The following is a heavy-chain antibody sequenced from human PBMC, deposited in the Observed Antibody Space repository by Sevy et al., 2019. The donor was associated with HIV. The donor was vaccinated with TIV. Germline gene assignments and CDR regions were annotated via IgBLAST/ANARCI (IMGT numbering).Heavy chain of an antibody. Sequence: GGSLRLSCVASGFTFSSYWMHWVRQAPGKGLVWVSHINTDGSSTSYADSVKGRFTISRDNAKNTLYLQMNSLRAEDTAVYYCAKKGGYGSGSYYWYFDLWGRGTLVTVSS. CDR3: AKKGGYGSGSYYWYFDL. J-gene: IGHJ2*01. CDR1: GFTFSSYW. D-gene: IGHD3-10*01. V-gene: IGHV3-74*01. CDR2: INTDGSST.